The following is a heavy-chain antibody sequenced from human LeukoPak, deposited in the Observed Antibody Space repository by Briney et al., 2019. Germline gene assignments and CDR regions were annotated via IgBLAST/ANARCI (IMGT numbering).Heavy chain of an antibody. D-gene: IGHD6-19*01. J-gene: IGHJ6*02. CDR1: GYTFTGYY. CDR3: ERVGISQWLVQSYYGMDV. CDR2: INPNSGGT. V-gene: IGHV1-2*02. Sequence: ASVKVSCKASGYTFTGYYMHWVRQAPGQGLEWMGWINPNSGGTNYAQKFQGRVTMTRDTSISTAYMELSRLRSDDTAVYYCERVGISQWLVQSYYGMDVWGQGTTVTVSS.